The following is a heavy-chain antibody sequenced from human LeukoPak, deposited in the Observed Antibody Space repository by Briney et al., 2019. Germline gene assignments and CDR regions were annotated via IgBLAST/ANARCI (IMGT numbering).Heavy chain of an antibody. V-gene: IGHV3-7*01. Sequence: GGSLRLSCAASGFTFTSFWMSWVRQAPGKGLEWVANIKQDGSEKYFVDSVKGRFTISRDNAKNSLYLQMNSLRAEDTAVYYCAREGIAATVDYWGQGTLVTVSS. CDR3: AREGIAATVDY. D-gene: IGHD6-13*01. J-gene: IGHJ4*02. CDR2: IKQDGSEK. CDR1: GFTFTSFW.